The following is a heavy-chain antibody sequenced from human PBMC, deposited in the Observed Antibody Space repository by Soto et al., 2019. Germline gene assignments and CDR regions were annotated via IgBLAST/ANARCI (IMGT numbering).Heavy chain of an antibody. CDR3: ARVNMRSFDY. CDR2: VYYSGRT. V-gene: IGHV4-4*02. D-gene: IGHD3-16*01. CDR1: GCSIRSSNW. J-gene: IGHJ4*02. Sequence: PSETMSLTCAVSGCSIRSSNWWSWVRQPPGKGLEWIGEVYYSGRTNYNPSLQSRVTILVDKSENQFSLKLSSVTAADTAMYYCARVNMRSFDYWGQGALVTVSS.